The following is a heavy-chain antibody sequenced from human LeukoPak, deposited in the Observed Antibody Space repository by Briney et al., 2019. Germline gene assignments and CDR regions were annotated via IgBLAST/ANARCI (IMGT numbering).Heavy chain of an antibody. CDR2: IYYSGST. V-gene: IGHV4-39*01. J-gene: IGHJ3*02. Sequence: SETLSLTCTVPGGSISSSSYYWGWIRQPPGKGLEWIVCIYYSGSTYYNPSLKSRLTLSVDTPKNQFILKLSSVTAADTAVYYCARHYDILAGYYTSHAFDIWGQGTRVTVSS. CDR3: ARHYDILAGYYTSHAFDI. D-gene: IGHD3-9*01. CDR1: GGSISSSSYY.